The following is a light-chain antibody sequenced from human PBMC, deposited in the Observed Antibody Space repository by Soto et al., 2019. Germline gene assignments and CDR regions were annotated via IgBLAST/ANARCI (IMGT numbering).Light chain of an antibody. V-gene: IGLV2-23*01. Sequence: QSALARPGCVSVALGRWRVISSTGTSSDVGTYNLVSWYQQHPGKAPKLMIYEATKRPSGISDRFSGSKSGNTASLTISGLQAEDEADYFCCSYAGSSTFVFGTGTKVTVL. CDR3: CSYAGSSTFV. CDR1: SSDVGTYNL. J-gene: IGLJ1*01. CDR2: EAT.